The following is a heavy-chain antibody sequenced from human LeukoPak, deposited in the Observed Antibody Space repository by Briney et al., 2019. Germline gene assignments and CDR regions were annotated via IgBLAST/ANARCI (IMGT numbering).Heavy chain of an antibody. J-gene: IGHJ5*02. CDR3: AGGWEPYDYRFDP. CDR2: MNPNTGNT. D-gene: IGHD5-12*01. Sequence: EASVKVSCKASGYSFNDYDINWVRQATGQGLEWMGWMNPNTGNTDYAQKFQGRVTMTRDTSISTAYMELSGLRSEDTAIYYCAGGWEPYDYRFDPWGQGTLVTVSS. CDR1: GYSFNDYD. V-gene: IGHV1-8*01.